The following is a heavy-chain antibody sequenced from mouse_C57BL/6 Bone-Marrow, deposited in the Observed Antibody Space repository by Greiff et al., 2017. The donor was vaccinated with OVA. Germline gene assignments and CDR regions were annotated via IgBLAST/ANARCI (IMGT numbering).Heavy chain of an antibody. D-gene: IGHD2-1*01. CDR3: VRERVYGNPYYFDY. J-gene: IGHJ2*01. V-gene: IGHV10-3*01. Sequence: GGGLVQPKGSLKLSCAASGFTFNTYAMHWVRQAPGKGLEWVARIRSKSSNYATYYADSVKDRFTISRDDSQSMLYLQMNNLKTEDTAMYYCVRERVYGNPYYFDYWGQGTTLTVSS. CDR2: IRSKSSNYAT. CDR1: GFTFNTYA.